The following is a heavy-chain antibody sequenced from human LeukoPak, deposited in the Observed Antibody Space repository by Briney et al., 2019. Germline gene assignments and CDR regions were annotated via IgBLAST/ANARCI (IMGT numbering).Heavy chain of an antibody. CDR1: GFTFSSYA. D-gene: IGHD6-13*01. Sequence: GGSLRLSCAASGFTFSSYAMSWVRQTPGKGLEWVSAISGSGGSTYYADSVKGRFTISRDNSKNTLYLQMNSLRAEDTAVYYCARGGYSSSWYRFDYWGQGTLVTVSS. CDR2: ISGSGGST. V-gene: IGHV3-23*01. J-gene: IGHJ4*02. CDR3: ARGGYSSSWYRFDY.